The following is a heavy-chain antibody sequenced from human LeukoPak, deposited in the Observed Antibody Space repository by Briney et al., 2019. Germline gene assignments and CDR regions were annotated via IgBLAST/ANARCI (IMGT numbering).Heavy chain of an antibody. D-gene: IGHD3-10*01. CDR2: ISSSGSTI. CDR1: GFTVSSNY. V-gene: IGHV3-11*04. J-gene: IGHJ4*02. Sequence: PGGSLRLSCVASGFTVSSNYMSWVRQAPGKGLEWVSYISSSGSTIYYADSVKGRFTISRDNAKNSLYLQMNSLRAEDTAVYYCAREYMVRGVILTPPYYFDYWGQGTLVTVSS. CDR3: AREYMVRGVILTPPYYFDY.